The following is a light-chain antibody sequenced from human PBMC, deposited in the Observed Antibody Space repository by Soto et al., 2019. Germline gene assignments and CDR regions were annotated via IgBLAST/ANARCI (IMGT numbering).Light chain of an antibody. Sequence: IQITQSPSTLSVSVVDIVTITCRASQTISSWLAWYQQKPGKAPKLLIYKASTLKSGVPSRFSGSGSGTEFTLTISSLQSEDFTVYSCLQYHNLWAFGQGTKVDIK. V-gene: IGKV1-5*03. CDR1: QTISSW. CDR3: LQYHNLWA. CDR2: KAS. J-gene: IGKJ1*01.